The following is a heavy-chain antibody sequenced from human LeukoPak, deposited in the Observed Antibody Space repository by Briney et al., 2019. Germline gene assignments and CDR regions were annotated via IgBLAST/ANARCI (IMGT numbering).Heavy chain of an antibody. Sequence: SQTLSLTCTVSGGSISSGGYYWSWIRQHPGKGLEWIGYIYYSGSTYYNPSLKSRVTISVDTSKNQFSLKLSSVPAADTAVYYCASEYSSTSHYGMDVWGQGTTVTVSS. CDR1: GGSISSGGYY. CDR2: IYYSGST. J-gene: IGHJ6*02. D-gene: IGHD6-13*01. V-gene: IGHV4-31*03. CDR3: ASEYSSTSHYGMDV.